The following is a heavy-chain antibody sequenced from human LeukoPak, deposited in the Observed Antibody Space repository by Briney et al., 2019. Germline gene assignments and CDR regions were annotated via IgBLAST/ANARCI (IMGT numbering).Heavy chain of an antibody. V-gene: IGHV4-61*01. J-gene: IGHJ4*02. Sequence: PSETPSLTCTVSGGSISSGSYYWSWIRQPPGKGLEWIGYIYYSGSTNYNPSLKSRVTISVDTSKNQFSLRLSSVTAADTAVYYCARTYSSSDLDMYYFDYWGQGTLVTVSS. CDR1: GGSISSGSYY. CDR2: IYYSGST. CDR3: ARTYSSSDLDMYYFDY. D-gene: IGHD6-6*01.